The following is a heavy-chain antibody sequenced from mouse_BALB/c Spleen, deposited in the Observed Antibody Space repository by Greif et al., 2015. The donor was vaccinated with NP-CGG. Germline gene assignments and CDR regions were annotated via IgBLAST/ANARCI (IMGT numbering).Heavy chain of an antibody. CDR3: ARVHGNSFAY. CDR1: GFTFSSYA. V-gene: IGHV5-9-4*01. CDR2: ISSGGSYT. D-gene: IGHD2-1*01. Sequence: EVKLVESGGGLVKPGGSLKLSCAASGFTFSSYAMSWVRQSPEKRLEWVAEISSGGSYTYYPDTVTGRFTISRDNAKNTLYLEMSSLRSEDTAMYYCARVHGNSFAYWGQGTLVTVSA. J-gene: IGHJ3*01.